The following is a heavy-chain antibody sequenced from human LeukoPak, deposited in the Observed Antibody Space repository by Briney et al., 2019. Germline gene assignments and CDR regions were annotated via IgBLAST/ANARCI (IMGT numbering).Heavy chain of an antibody. CDR2: ISSSSSTI. Sequence: GGSLRLSCAASGFTFSSYEMNWVRQAPGKGLEWVSYISSSSSTIYYADSVKGRFPISRDNAKNSLYLQMNSLRAEDTAVYYCARDGRRITMIAGAFDIWGQGTMVTVSS. D-gene: IGHD3-22*01. V-gene: IGHV3-48*01. J-gene: IGHJ3*02. CDR1: GFTFSSYE. CDR3: ARDGRRITMIAGAFDI.